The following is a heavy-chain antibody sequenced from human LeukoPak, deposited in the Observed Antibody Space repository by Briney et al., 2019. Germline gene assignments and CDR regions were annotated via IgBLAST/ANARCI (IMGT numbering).Heavy chain of an antibody. Sequence: SETLSLTCTVSGGSISSSSYYWGWIRQPPGRGLEWIGSIYYSGSTYYNPSLKSRVTISVDTSKNQFSLKLSSVTAADTAVYYCARVYDSSGYFLWSPWGQGTLVTVSS. CDR1: GGSISSSSYY. CDR2: IYYSGST. J-gene: IGHJ5*02. CDR3: ARVYDSSGYFLWSP. D-gene: IGHD3-22*01. V-gene: IGHV4-39*07.